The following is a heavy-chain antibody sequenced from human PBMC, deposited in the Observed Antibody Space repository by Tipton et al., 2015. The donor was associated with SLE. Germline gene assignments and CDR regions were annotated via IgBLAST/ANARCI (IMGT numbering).Heavy chain of an antibody. V-gene: IGHV3-7*01. CDR1: GFTFSSYW. CDR3: ASLWSRDDYDRSGPHG. CDR2: IRQDLSEK. Sequence: SLRLSCAASGFTFSSYWMSWVRQAPGKGLEWVGNIRQDLSEKTYVDSATGRFTISRDNAKNSLYLQMNSLRAEDTAVYYCASLWSRDDYDRSGPHGWGQGTLVTVSS. D-gene: IGHD3-22*01. J-gene: IGHJ4*02.